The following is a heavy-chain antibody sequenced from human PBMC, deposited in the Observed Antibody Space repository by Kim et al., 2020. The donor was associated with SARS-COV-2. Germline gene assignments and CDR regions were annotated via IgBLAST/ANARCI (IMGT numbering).Heavy chain of an antibody. Sequence: SETLSLTCTVSGGSVSSGSYYWSWIRQPPGKGLEWIGYIYYSGSTNYNPSLKSRVTISVDTSKNQFSLKLSSVTAADTAVYYCAEGGGWYKDYYYGMDVWGQGTTVTVSS. CDR2: IYYSGST. CDR3: AEGGGWYKDYYYGMDV. D-gene: IGHD6-19*01. V-gene: IGHV4-61*01. J-gene: IGHJ6*02. CDR1: GGSVSSGSYY.